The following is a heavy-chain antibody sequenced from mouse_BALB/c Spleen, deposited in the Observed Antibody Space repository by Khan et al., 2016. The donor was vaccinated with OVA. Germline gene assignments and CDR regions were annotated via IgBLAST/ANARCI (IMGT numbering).Heavy chain of an antibody. D-gene: IGHD2-1*01. V-gene: IGHV5-9-3*01. CDR2: ISSDGDYT. Sequence: DVQLVESGGGLVKPGGSLKLSCAVSGFTFSTYAMSWVRQTPEKRLEWVATISSDGDYTYYPDNVKGRITITRDNAKNTLYLQMNSLWSEDTAMYYCARSAYGNFAYWGQGTLVTVSA. CDR3: ARSAYGNFAY. CDR1: GFTFSTYA. J-gene: IGHJ3*01.